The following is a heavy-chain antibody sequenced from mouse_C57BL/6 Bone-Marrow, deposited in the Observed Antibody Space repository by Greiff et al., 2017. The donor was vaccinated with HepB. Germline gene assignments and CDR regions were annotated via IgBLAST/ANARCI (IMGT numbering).Heavy chain of an antibody. D-gene: IGHD1-1*01. CDR1: GYTFTSYW. CDR2: IHPNSGST. J-gene: IGHJ3*01. CDR3: ARDGSSPWFAY. Sequence: VQLQQPGAELVKPGASVKLSCKASGYTFTSYWMHWVKQRPGQGLEWIGMIHPNSGSTNYNEKFKSKATLTVDKSSSTAYMQLSSLTSEDSAVYYCARDGSSPWFAYWGQGTLVTVSA. V-gene: IGHV1-64*01.